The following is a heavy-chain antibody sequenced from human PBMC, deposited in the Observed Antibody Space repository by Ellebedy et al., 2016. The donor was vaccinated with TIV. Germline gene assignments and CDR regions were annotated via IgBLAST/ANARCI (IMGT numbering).Heavy chain of an antibody. V-gene: IGHV3-64*04. CDR3: AKGRYSGYDLDAFDI. D-gene: IGHD5-12*01. Sequence: GESLKISCSASGFTFSSYAMHWVRQAPGKGLEYVSAISSNGGSTYYADSVKGRFTISRDNSKNTLYLQMNSLRAEDTAVYYCAKGRYSGYDLDAFDIWGQGTMVTVSS. CDR1: GFTFSSYA. J-gene: IGHJ3*02. CDR2: ISSNGGST.